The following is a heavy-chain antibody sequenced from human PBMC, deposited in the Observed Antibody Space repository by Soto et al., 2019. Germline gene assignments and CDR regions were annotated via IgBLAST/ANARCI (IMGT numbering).Heavy chain of an antibody. CDR1: GFTFSSYG. J-gene: IGHJ4*02. CDR2: ISYDGSNT. V-gene: IGHV3-30*18. CDR3: AKDGNVYSSGWYAPSLDY. D-gene: IGHD6-19*01. Sequence: QVQLVESGGGVVQPGRSLRLSCAASGFTFSSYGMHWVRQAPGKGLEWVAVISYDGSNTYYGDTVKGRFTISRDNPKNTLSLQMNSLRAEDTAVYYCAKDGNVYSSGWYAPSLDYWGQGTLVTVSS.